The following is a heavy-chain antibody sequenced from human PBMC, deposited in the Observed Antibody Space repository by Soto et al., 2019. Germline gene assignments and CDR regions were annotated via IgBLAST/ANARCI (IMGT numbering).Heavy chain of an antibody. CDR1: GFTFDDYA. J-gene: IGHJ4*02. CDR3: AKDSKRFLEWLLYS. Sequence: PGGSLRLSCAASGFTFDDYAMHWVRQAPGKGLEWVSGISWNSGSIGYADSVKGRFTISRDNAKNSLYLQMNSLRAEDTALYYCAKDSKRFLEWLLYSWGQGTLVTVSS. V-gene: IGHV3-9*01. D-gene: IGHD3-3*01. CDR2: ISWNSGSI.